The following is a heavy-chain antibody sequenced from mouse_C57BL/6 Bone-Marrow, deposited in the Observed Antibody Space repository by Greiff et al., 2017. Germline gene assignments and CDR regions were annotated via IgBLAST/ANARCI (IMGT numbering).Heavy chain of an antibody. Sequence: QVQLQQPGAELVRPGTSVKLSCKASGYTFTSYWMHRVKQRPGQGLEWIGVIDPSDSYTNYNQKFKGKATLTVDTSSSTAYMQLSSLTSEDSAVYYCARITTVVYWYFEVWGTGTTVTVSS. J-gene: IGHJ1*03. CDR2: IDPSDSYT. CDR1: GYTFTSYW. V-gene: IGHV1-59*01. CDR3: ARITTVVYWYFEV. D-gene: IGHD1-1*01.